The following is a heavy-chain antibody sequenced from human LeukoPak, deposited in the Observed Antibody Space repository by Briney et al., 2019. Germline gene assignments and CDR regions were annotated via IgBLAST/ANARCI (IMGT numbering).Heavy chain of an antibody. Sequence: GGSLRLSCAASGFTFSSYAMTWVRQAPGKGLEWVSEISGSGESTYYGDSVKGRFTISRDNYKNTLYLQMNSPRAGDTAIYYFAREHWDFDSWGQGTLVTVSS. CDR1: GFTFSSYA. V-gene: IGHV3-23*01. CDR3: AREHWDFDS. J-gene: IGHJ4*02. CDR2: ISGSGEST. D-gene: IGHD7-27*01.